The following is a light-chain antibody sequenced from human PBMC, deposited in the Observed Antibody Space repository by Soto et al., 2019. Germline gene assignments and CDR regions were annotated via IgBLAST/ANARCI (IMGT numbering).Light chain of an antibody. V-gene: IGKV3-20*01. CDR1: QTVRNNY. CDR2: AAP. Sequence: EFVLTQAPGTLSLSPGERATLSCRASQTVRNNYLAWYQQKPGQAPRLLIYAAPSLQRGGPSRFSGSGSGTEFTLTINSLQPEDFATYYCQQSYSIPPTFGPGTKVDIK. CDR3: QQSYSIPPT. J-gene: IGKJ3*01.